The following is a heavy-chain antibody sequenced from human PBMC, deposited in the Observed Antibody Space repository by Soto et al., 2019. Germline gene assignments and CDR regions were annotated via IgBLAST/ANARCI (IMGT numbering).Heavy chain of an antibody. CDR3: AREGYYDSSEAFDI. CDR2: IYSGGST. CDR1: GFTVSSNY. D-gene: IGHD3-22*01. V-gene: IGHV3-66*01. Sequence: GGSLRLSCAASGFTVSSNYMSWVRQAPGKGLEWVSVIYSGGSTYYADSVKGRFTISRDNSKNTLYLQMNSLRAEDTAVYYCAREGYYDSSEAFDIWGQGTMVTASS. J-gene: IGHJ3*02.